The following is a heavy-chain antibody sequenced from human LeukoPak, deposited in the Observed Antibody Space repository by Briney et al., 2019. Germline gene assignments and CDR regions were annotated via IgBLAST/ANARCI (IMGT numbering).Heavy chain of an antibody. Sequence: SETLSLTCTVSGGSISTYYWSWIRQPAGKGLEWIGRIYSGGSPHHNPPLKSRVTMSVDTSKNQFSLKVSSVTAADTAVYYCARVFDSGSQAYFYYMDVWGKGTTVTIFS. CDR3: ARVFDSGSQAYFYYMDV. D-gene: IGHD3-10*01. CDR1: GGSISTYY. V-gene: IGHV4-4*07. CDR2: IYSGGSP. J-gene: IGHJ6*03.